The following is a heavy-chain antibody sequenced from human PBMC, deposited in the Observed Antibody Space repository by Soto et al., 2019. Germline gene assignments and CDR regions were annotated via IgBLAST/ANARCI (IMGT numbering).Heavy chain of an antibody. Sequence: QVPLVESGGGVVQPGRSLRLSCAASGFTFSSYGMHWVRQAPGKGLEWVAVISYDGSNKYYADSVKGRFTISRDNSKNTLYLQMNSLRAEDTAVYYWAKEWVGANNHHFDYWGQGTLVTVSS. J-gene: IGHJ4*02. CDR2: ISYDGSNK. V-gene: IGHV3-30*18. D-gene: IGHD1-26*01. CDR1: GFTFSSYG. CDR3: AKEWVGANNHHFDY.